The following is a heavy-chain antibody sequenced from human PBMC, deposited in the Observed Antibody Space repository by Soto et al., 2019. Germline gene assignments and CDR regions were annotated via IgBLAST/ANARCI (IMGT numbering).Heavy chain of an antibody. Sequence: GESLKICCKGSGYSFTSYWIGWLRQMPGKGLEWMGIIYPGDSDTRYSPSFQGQVTISADKSISTAYLQWSSLKASDTAMYYCARQKPEGYCSGGSCYSFYYWGQGTLVTVSS. D-gene: IGHD2-15*01. J-gene: IGHJ4*02. CDR1: GYSFTSYW. V-gene: IGHV5-51*01. CDR3: ARQKPEGYCSGGSCYSFYY. CDR2: IYPGDSDT.